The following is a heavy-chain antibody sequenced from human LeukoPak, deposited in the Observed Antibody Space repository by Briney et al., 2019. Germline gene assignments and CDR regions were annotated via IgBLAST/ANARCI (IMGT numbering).Heavy chain of an antibody. CDR1: GYSISSGYY. CDR2: IYHSGST. Sequence: SETLSLTCAVSGYSISSGYYWGWIRQPPGKGLEWIGSIYHSGSTYYNPSLKSRVTISVDTSKNQFSLKLSSVTAADTAVYYCAVLLWFGEGFDPRGQGTLVTVSS. V-gene: IGHV4-38-2*01. J-gene: IGHJ5*02. D-gene: IGHD3-10*01. CDR3: AVLLWFGEGFDP.